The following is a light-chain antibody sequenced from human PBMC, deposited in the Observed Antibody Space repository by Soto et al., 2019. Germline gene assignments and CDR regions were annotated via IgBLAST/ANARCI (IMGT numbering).Light chain of an antibody. J-gene: IGKJ3*01. CDR1: QSVSSSY. CDR3: QQYGSSPFT. Sequence: EIVLSQSPGTLSLSPGEGVTLSCRASQSVSSSYLAWYQQKPGQAPRLLIYDASTRATGIPDRFSGSGSGTDFTRTISRLEPEDFAVYYCQQYGSSPFTFGPGTKVDIK. V-gene: IGKV3-20*01. CDR2: DAS.